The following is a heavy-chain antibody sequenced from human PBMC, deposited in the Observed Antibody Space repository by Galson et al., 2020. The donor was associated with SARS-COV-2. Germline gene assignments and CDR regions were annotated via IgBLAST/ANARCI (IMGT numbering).Heavy chain of an antibody. CDR2: IYWDDDR. Sequence: SGPTLVKPTQTLTLTCTFSGFSLSSSGVGVGWICQPPGKALEWLALIYWDDDRRYSPSLKTRLTITKDASKNQVVLTMTNMDPGDTATYYCAHRRWLVYYYDDSALFDYWGQGNLVTVSS. J-gene: IGHJ4*02. CDR3: AHRRWLVYYYDDSALFDY. D-gene: IGHD3-22*01. V-gene: IGHV2-5*02. CDR1: GFSLSSSGVG.